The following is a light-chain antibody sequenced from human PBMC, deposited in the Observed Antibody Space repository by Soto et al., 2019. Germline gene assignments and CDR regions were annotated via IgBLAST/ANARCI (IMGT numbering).Light chain of an antibody. CDR1: QGTSSY. V-gene: IGKV1-9*01. Sequence: DIQLTQSPSFLSASVGDRVTITCRASQGTSSYLAWFQQKPGRAPKLLIYGASTLQSGVQARFSGSGSGTDFTLTIRNLQPEDFATYYCKQLNAYPLTFGQGTRLEIK. J-gene: IGKJ5*01. CDR3: KQLNAYPLT. CDR2: GAS.